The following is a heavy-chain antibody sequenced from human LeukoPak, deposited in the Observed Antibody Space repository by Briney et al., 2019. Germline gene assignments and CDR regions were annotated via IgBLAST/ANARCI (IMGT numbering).Heavy chain of an antibody. V-gene: IGHV4-34*01. J-gene: IGHJ4*02. Sequence: GSLRLSCAASGSTFSSHTMNWVRQPPGKGLEWIGEINHSGSTNYNPSLKSRVTISVDTSKNQFSLKLSSVTAADTAVYYCVRRGYSYGSDYWGQGTLVTVSS. CDR3: VRRGYSYGSDY. CDR2: INHSGST. CDR1: GSTFSSHT. D-gene: IGHD5-18*01.